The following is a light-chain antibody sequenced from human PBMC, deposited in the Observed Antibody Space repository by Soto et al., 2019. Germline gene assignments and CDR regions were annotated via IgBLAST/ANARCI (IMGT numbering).Light chain of an antibody. CDR1: QSISSY. Sequence: DIQMTQSPSSLSASVGDRVTITCRASQSISSYLNWYQEKPGKAPKLLIYGASSLQSGVPSRFSGSGSGTDFTLTISSLQPEDSATYYCQQSYSTPYTFGPGTKVDF. CDR2: GAS. J-gene: IGKJ3*01. CDR3: QQSYSTPYT. V-gene: IGKV1-39*01.